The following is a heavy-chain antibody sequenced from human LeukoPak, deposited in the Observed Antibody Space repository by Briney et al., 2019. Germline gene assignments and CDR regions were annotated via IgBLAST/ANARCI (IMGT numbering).Heavy chain of an antibody. CDR2: ISGSGANT. V-gene: IGHV3-23*01. J-gene: IGHJ4*02. CDR1: GFTFSSYG. CDR3: AKGYSYGRGGALNY. D-gene: IGHD5-18*01. Sequence: PGGSLRLSCAASGFTFSSYGMTWVRQAPGKGLEWVSAISGSGANTYYADSVKGRLTISRDNSKNTLYLQINSLRAEDTAVYYCAKGYSYGRGGALNYWGQGTLVTVSS.